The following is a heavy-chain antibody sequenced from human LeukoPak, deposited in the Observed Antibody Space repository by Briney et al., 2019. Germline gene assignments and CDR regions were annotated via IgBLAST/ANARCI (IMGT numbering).Heavy chain of an antibody. J-gene: IGHJ3*01. Sequence: NPGGSLRLSCAASGFTFSSYNMNWVRQAPGKGLEWVSCISSSSSYIYYADSVKGRFTISRDNAKNSLYLQMNSLRAEDTALYYCARDLTTVTTPGWLWGQGTMVTVSS. CDR3: ARDLTTVTTPGWL. CDR2: ISSSSSYI. CDR1: GFTFSSYN. D-gene: IGHD4-17*01. V-gene: IGHV3-21*04.